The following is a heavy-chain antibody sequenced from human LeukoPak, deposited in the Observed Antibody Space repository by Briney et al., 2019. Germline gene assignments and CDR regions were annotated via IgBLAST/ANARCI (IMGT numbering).Heavy chain of an antibody. D-gene: IGHD3-22*01. Sequence: PGGSLRLSCAASAFTFRRDGMTWVRQVPGKGLDWVSSVSDSVRNTYYADSVKGRFTISRDNSRNTLYLQMNSLRAEDTAVYYCAREYHDSSGYLDYWGQGTLVTVSS. CDR2: VSDSVRNT. J-gene: IGHJ4*02. V-gene: IGHV3-23*01. CDR1: AFTFRRDG. CDR3: AREYHDSSGYLDY.